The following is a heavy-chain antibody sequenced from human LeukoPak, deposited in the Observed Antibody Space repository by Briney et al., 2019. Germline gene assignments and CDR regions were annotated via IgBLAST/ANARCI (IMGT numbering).Heavy chain of an antibody. D-gene: IGHD4-11*01. J-gene: IGHJ4*02. Sequence: ASVKVSCKASGGTFSSYAISWVRQAPGQGLEWMGWISAYNGNTNYAQKLQGRVTMTTDTSTSTAYMELRSLRSDDTAVYYCAGGLMTTVQGAFDYWGQGTLVTVSS. CDR2: ISAYNGNT. CDR3: AGGLMTTVQGAFDY. V-gene: IGHV1-18*01. CDR1: GGTFSSYA.